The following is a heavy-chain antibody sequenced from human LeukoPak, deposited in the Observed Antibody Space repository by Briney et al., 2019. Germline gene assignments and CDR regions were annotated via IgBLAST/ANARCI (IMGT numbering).Heavy chain of an antibody. D-gene: IGHD1-26*01. CDR2: ISYDGSDK. CDR1: GFAFSSYD. CDR3: ARVLSGSYDNYFDY. V-gene: IGHV3-30*03. J-gene: IGHJ4*02. Sequence: AGGSLRLSCAASGFAFSSYDMHWVRQAPGKGLEWVAVISYDGSDKYYVDSVKGRFTISRDNSKNTLYLQMNSLKAEDAAVYYCARVLSGSYDNYFDYWGQGTLVTVSS.